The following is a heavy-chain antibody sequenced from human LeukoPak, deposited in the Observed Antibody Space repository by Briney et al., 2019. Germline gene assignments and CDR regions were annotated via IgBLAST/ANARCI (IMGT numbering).Heavy chain of an antibody. V-gene: IGHV1-2*02. CDR2: INPNSGGT. D-gene: IGHD3-3*01. J-gene: IGHJ6*03. CDR1: GYTFTGYY. CDR3: ARDNYDFWSGYSYYYYYYMDV. Sequence: GASVKVSCKASGYTFTGYYMHWVRQAPGQGLEWMGWINPNSGGTNYAQKFQGRVTMTRDTSISTAYMELSRLRSDDTAVYYCARDNYDFWSGYSYYYYYYMDVWGKGTTVTVSS.